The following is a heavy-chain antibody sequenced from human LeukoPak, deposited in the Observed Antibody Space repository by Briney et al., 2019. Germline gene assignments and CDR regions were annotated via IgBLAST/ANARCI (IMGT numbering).Heavy chain of an antibody. Sequence: GGSLRLSCEAYGFIFTDYWMSWVRQVPGKGLEWVTNINEGGSGKYYVDSVKGRFTISRDNAKNSLYLHMNSLRAEDTAVYYCVRDEKKRGGDYWGQGTLVTVSS. J-gene: IGHJ4*02. V-gene: IGHV3-7*01. CDR3: VRDEKKRGGDY. D-gene: IGHD3-16*01. CDR1: GFIFTDYW. CDR2: INEGGSGK.